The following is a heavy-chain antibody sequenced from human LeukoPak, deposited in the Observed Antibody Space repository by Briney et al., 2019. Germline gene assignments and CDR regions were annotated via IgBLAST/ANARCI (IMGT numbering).Heavy chain of an antibody. J-gene: IGHJ5*02. CDR3: AREEEYGDYDSGFDP. Sequence: PGGSLRLSCAASGFTFSSYAMSWVRQAPGKGLEWVSAISGSGGSTYYADSVKGRFTISRDNAKNSLYLQMNSLRAEDTAVYYCAREEEYGDYDSGFDPWGQGTLVTVSS. CDR1: GFTFSSYA. V-gene: IGHV3-23*01. CDR2: ISGSGGST. D-gene: IGHD4-17*01.